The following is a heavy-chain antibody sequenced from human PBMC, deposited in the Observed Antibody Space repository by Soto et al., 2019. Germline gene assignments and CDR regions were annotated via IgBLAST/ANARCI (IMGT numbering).Heavy chain of an antibody. V-gene: IGHV3-73*01. CDR3: TKHAGGQVEHSFCYYGMDV. D-gene: IGHD2-15*01. Sequence: EVQLVESGGGLVQPGGSLKLACLASGFPLSDSAIHWVRKASGKGLEWVGRIRRKTNNYATTYGAPVRGRFTLSRDDSKNTAYLQMNNLESEDAAVYSCTKHAGGQVEHSFCYYGMDVWGKGTTVSVLS. CDR1: GFPLSDSA. CDR2: IRRKTNNYAT. J-gene: IGHJ6*04.